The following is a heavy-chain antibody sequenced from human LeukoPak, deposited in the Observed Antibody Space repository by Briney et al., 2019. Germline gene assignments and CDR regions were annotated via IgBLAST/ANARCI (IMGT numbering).Heavy chain of an antibody. CDR1: GYTFTGYY. J-gene: IGHJ4*02. D-gene: IGHD6-6*01. CDR2: INPNSGGT. CDR3: ARYSSSSGYIGY. V-gene: IGHV1-2*02. Sequence: ASVKVFCKASGYTFTGYYMHWVRQAPGQGLEWMGWINPNSGGTNYAQKFQGRVTMTRDTSISTAYMELSRLRSDDTAVYYCARYSSSSGYIGYWGQGALVTVSS.